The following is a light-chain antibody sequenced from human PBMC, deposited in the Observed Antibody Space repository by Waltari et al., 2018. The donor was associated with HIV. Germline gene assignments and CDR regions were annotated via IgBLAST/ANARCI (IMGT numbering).Light chain of an antibody. V-gene: IGLV7-43*01. CDR1: TGAVTSRSF. CDR3: LLYFAGHRPKWI. CDR2: STN. J-gene: IGLJ2*01. Sequence: QTVVTQVPSLTVSPGGTVTFTCASNTGAVTSRSFAIWLPVKPSHPPTALIYSTNKKHSWPPARLSGSPLGERAALTLSGALPDDAAEYLCLLYFAGHRPKWIFGGGTKLTVL.